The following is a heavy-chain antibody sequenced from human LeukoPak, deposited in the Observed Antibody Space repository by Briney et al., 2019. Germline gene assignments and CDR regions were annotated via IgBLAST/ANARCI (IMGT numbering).Heavy chain of an antibody. CDR2: IIPIFGTA. CDR3: ARDSPGDNYYDSSGYYGALDY. D-gene: IGHD3-22*01. V-gene: IGHV1-69*13. CDR1: GGTFSSYA. J-gene: IGHJ4*02. Sequence: EASVKVSCKASGGTFSSYAISWVRQAPGQGLEWMGGIIPIFGTANYAQKFQGRVTITADESTSTAYMELSSLRSEDTAVYYCARDSPGDNYYDSSGYYGALDYWGQGTLVTVSS.